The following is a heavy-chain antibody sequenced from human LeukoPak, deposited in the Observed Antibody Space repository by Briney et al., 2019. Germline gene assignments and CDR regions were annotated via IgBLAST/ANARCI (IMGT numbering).Heavy chain of an antibody. J-gene: IGHJ4*02. CDR1: GGTFSSYA. D-gene: IGHD3-10*01. Sequence: SVKVSCKASGGTFSSYAISWVRQAPGQGLELMGRIIPIFGTANYAQKFQGRVTITTDESTSTAYMELSSLRSEDTAVYYCASYKNYYGSGTHFDYWGQGTLVTVSS. CDR3: ASYKNYYGSGTHFDY. V-gene: IGHV1-69*05. CDR2: IIPIFGTA.